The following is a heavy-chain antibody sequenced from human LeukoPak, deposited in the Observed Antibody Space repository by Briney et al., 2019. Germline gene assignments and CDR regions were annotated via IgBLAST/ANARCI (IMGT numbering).Heavy chain of an antibody. D-gene: IGHD6-19*01. CDR1: GGSFSGYY. J-gene: IGHJ4*02. Sequence: SETLSLTCAVYGGSFSGYYWSWIRQPPGKGLEWIGSIYYSGSTYYNPSLKSRVTISVDTSENQFSLKLSSVTAADTAVYYCARQWRRFSSGWYFDYWGQGTLVTVSS. CDR3: ARQWRRFSSGWYFDY. V-gene: IGHV4-34*01. CDR2: IYYSGST.